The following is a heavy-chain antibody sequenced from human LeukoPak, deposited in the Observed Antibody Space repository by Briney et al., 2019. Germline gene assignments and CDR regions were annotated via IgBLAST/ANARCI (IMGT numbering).Heavy chain of an antibody. CDR2: ISSSGSTI. CDR3: AELGITMIGGV. J-gene: IGHJ6*04. CDR1: GFTFSSYE. V-gene: IGHV3-48*03. Sequence: GGSLRLSCAASGFTFSSYEMNWVCQAPGKGLEWVSYISSSGSTIHYADSVKGRFTISRDNAKNSLYLQMNSLRAEDTAVYYCAELGITMIGGVWGKGTTVTISS. D-gene: IGHD3-10*02.